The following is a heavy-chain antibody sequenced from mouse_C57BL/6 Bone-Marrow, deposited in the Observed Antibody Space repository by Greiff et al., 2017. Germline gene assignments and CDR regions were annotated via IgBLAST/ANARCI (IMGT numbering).Heavy chain of an antibody. CDR3: ARLYYYGSSLFDY. Sequence: VQLQQSGAELARPGASVKLSCTASGYTFTSYGISWVKQRPGQGLEWIGDLYPRSGYTYYNEKFKGKATLTADKSSSTAYMELRSMTSEDSAVYFCARLYYYGSSLFDYWGQGTTLTVSS. CDR2: LYPRSGYT. CDR1: GYTFTSYG. V-gene: IGHV1-81*01. J-gene: IGHJ2*01. D-gene: IGHD1-1*01.